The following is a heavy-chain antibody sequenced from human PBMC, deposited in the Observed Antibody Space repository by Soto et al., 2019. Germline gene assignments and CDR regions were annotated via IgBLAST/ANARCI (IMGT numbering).Heavy chain of an antibody. D-gene: IGHD6-19*01. CDR2: ISYDGSNK. CDR3: AKDLSVLRRAVADTKNYYYYYGMDV. V-gene: IGHV3-30*18. Sequence: GGSLRLSCAASGFTFSSYGMHWVRQAPGKGLEWVAVISYDGSNKYYADSVKGRFTISRDNSKNTLYLQMNSLRAEDTAVYYCAKDLSVLRRAVADTKNYYYYYGMDVWGQGTTVTVSS. J-gene: IGHJ6*02. CDR1: GFTFSSYG.